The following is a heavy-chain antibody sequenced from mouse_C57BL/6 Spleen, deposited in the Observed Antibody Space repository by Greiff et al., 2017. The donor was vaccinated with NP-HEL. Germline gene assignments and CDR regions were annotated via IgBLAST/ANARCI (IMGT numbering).Heavy chain of an antibody. J-gene: IGHJ4*01. V-gene: IGHV1-69*01. CDR2: IDPSDSYT. CDR1: GYTFTSYW. CDR3: ARRNWDEDYAMDY. Sequence: QVQLKQPGAELVMPGASVKLSCKASGYTFTSYWMHWVKQRPGQGLEWIGEIDPSDSYTNYNQKFKGKSTLTVDKSSSTAYMQLSSLTSEDSAVYYCARRNWDEDYAMDYWGQGTSVTVSS. D-gene: IGHD4-1*01.